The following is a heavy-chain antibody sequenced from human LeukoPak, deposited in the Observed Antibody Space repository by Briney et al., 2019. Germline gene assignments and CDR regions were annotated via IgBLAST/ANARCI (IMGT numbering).Heavy chain of an antibody. CDR1: GRSISSXY. CDR3: ARDSAPSDWNYDY. CDR2: IXSRXPT. V-gene: IGHV4-4*07. Sequence: SETLXLTXTVSGRSISSXYWXXXRQPAGKGLXXXXRIXSRXPTXXNPSLKXXLTXXVDTSKNQFSVKLSSVTAADTAVYYCARDSAPSDWNYDYWGQGTLVTVSS. J-gene: IGHJ4*02. D-gene: IGHD1-7*01.